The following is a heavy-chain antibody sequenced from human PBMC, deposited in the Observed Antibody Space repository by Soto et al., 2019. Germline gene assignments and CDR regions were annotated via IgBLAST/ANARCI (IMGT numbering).Heavy chain of an antibody. CDR1: GFIFSTYT. D-gene: IGHD3-9*01. CDR3: AKDRHPDGIWTFDY. V-gene: IGHV3-23*03. CDR2: ISQPGRET. Sequence: PGGSLRLSCAASGFIFSTYTMNWVRQVPGKGLEWVSGISQPGRETCADSVKGRFTISRDNSKNFLFLQMNSLRVEDTAVYYCAKDRHPDGIWTFDYWGQGAPVTVSS. J-gene: IGHJ4*02.